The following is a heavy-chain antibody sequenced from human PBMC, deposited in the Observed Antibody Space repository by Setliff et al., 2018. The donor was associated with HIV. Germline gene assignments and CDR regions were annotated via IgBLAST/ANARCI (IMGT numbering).Heavy chain of an antibody. D-gene: IGHD3-22*01. CDR1: GFTFSTYA. CDR3: ARASPGVVIIPDS. Sequence: PGGSLRLSCAASGFTFSTYAMSWVRQAPGKGLEWVASISPGGSFMYYGDSVQGRFTISRDDAKSSLYLQMNSLKAEDTATYFCARASPGVVIIPDSWGQGTLVTVSS. J-gene: IGHJ4*02. CDR2: ISPGGSFM. V-gene: IGHV3-21*01.